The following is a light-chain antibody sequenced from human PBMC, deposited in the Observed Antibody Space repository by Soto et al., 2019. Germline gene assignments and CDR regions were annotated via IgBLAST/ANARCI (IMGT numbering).Light chain of an antibody. CDR2: AAS. J-gene: IGKJ2*01. CDR1: QSVSSN. V-gene: IGKV3-15*01. Sequence: EIVMTQSPATLSVSPGERATLSCRASQSVSSNLAWYQQKPGQAPRLLIYAASIRAIGIPARFSGSGSGTEGTRTIVSLKSDDFAVDYCQQYTNCLPYTFGQGTKVEIK. CDR3: QQYTNCLPYT.